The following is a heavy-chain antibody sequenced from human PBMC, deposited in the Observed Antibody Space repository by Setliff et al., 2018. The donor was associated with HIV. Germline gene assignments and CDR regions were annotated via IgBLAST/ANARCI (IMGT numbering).Heavy chain of an antibody. CDR2: ISSSSSYI. CDR3: ARDCRVGWVFTYGMDV. J-gene: IGHJ6*02. CDR1: GFTFSSYS. Sequence: PGGSLRLSCAASGFTFSSYSMNWVRQAPGKGLEWVSSISSSSSYIYYADSVKGRFTVSRDNSKSTLFLQMNSLRPEDTAVYYCARDCRVGWVFTYGMDVWGQGTLVTVSS. D-gene: IGHD6-13*01. V-gene: IGHV3-21*04.